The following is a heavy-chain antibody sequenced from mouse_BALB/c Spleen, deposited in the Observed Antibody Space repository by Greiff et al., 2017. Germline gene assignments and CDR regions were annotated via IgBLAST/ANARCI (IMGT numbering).Heavy chain of an antibody. Sequence: EVMLVESGGGLVQPGGSRKLSCAASGFTFSSFGMHWVRQAPEKGLEWVAYISSGSSTIYYADTVKGRFTISRDNPKNTLFLQMTSLRSEDTAMYYCARGGNYFAWFAYWGQGTLVTVSA. CDR1: GFTFSSFG. V-gene: IGHV5-17*02. CDR2: ISSGSSTI. CDR3: ARGGNYFAWFAY. J-gene: IGHJ3*01. D-gene: IGHD2-1*01.